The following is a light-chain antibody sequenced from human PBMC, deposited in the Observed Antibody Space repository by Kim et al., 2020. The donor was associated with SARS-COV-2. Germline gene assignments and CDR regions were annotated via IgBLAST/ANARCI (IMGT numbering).Light chain of an antibody. J-gene: IGLJ2*01. CDR2: QDS. Sequence: VSPGQTASITCSGDKLGDKYACWYQQKPGQSPVLVIYQDSKRPSGIPERFSGSNAGNTATLTISGTQAMDEADYYCQAWDSSTDVVFGGGTKLTVL. CDR3: QAWDSSTDVV. CDR1: KLGDKY. V-gene: IGLV3-1*01.